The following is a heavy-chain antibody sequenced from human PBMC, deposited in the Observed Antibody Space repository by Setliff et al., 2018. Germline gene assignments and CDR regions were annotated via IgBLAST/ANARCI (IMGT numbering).Heavy chain of an antibody. CDR3: AREARHKSPEVAGYNWFDP. V-gene: IGHV4-61*02. D-gene: IGHD6-19*01. CDR1: GGSISSGSYY. CDR2: IYTSGST. J-gene: IGHJ5*02. Sequence: TLSLTCTVSGGSISSGSYYWSWIRQPAGKGLEWIGRIYTSGSTNYNPSLKSRVTISVDTSKNQFSLKLSSVTAADTAVYYCAREARHKSPEVAGYNWFDPWGQGTLVTVSS.